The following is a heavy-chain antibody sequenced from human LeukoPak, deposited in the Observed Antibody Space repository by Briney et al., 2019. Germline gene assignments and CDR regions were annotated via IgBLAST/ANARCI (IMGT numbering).Heavy chain of an antibody. D-gene: IGHD2-2*01. CDR3: ARDSRERYCSSTSCPEGADAFDI. V-gene: IGHV4-34*01. CDR2: INHSGSP. J-gene: IGHJ3*02. CDR1: GFTLSNYA. Sequence: GSLRLSCAASGFTLSNYAMSWVRQPPGKGLEWIGEINHSGSPNNNPSLKSRVTISVDTSKNQFSLKLSSVTAADTAVYYCARDSRERYCSSTSCPEGADAFDIWGQGTMVTVSS.